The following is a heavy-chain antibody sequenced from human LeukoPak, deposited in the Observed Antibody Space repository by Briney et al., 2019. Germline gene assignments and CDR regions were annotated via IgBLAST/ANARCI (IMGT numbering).Heavy chain of an antibody. D-gene: IGHD6-6*01. J-gene: IGHJ4*02. V-gene: IGHV3-66*01. Sequence: PGGSLRLSCAASGFTVSSNYMSWVRQAPGKGLEWVSVIYSGGSTYYADSVKGRFTISRDNAKNSLYLQMNSLRAEDTAVYYCARTIAAPRGYFDYWGQGTLVTVSS. CDR1: GFTVSSNY. CDR2: IYSGGST. CDR3: ARTIAAPRGYFDY.